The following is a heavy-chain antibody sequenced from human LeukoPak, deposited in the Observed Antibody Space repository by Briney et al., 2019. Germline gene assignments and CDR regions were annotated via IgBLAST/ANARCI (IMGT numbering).Heavy chain of an antibody. CDR2: ISDTSTYI. Sequence: GRSLRLSCAASGFTISSYYSMNWVRQAPGRGLEWVSSISDTSTYIYYADSVKGRFTISRDNAKNSLYLQMNSLRAEDTAVYYCAPTGYYYSLDYWGQGTLVTVSS. J-gene: IGHJ4*02. CDR1: GFTISSYYS. D-gene: IGHD3-22*01. CDR3: APTGYYYSLDY. V-gene: IGHV3-21*01.